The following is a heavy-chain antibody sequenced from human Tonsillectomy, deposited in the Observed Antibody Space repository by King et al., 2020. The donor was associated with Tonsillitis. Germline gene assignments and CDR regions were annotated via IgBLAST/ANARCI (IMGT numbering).Heavy chain of an antibody. Sequence: VQLVESGGGVVQPGRSLRLSCAASGFTFSSYGMHWVRQAPGKGLEWVAVIWYDGSNKYYADSVKGRFTISRDNSKNTLYLQMNSLRAEDTAVYYCAREVYSSGWYKFDYWGQGTLVTVSS. D-gene: IGHD6-19*01. V-gene: IGHV3-33*08. CDR1: GFTFSSYG. J-gene: IGHJ4*02. CDR2: IWYDGSNK. CDR3: AREVYSSGWYKFDY.